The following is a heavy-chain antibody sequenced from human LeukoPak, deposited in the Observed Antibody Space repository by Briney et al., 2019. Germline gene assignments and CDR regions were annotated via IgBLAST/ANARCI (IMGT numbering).Heavy chain of an antibody. CDR1: RFTFSSYA. CDR2: ISYDGSNK. Sequence: GGSLRLSSAASRFTFSSYAMHWLRQAPGQGREWVADISYDGSNKYYADSVKGRFTISRDNSKNTLYLQMNSLRAEDTAVYSCARADWQVPSSSSSFDYWGQGTLVTVSS. D-gene: IGHD6-6*01. V-gene: IGHV3-30*04. CDR3: ARADWQVPSSSSSFDY. J-gene: IGHJ4*02.